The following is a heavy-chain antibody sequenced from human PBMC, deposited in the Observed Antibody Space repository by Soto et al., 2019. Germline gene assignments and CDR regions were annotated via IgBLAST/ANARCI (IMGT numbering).Heavy chain of an antibody. CDR2: INAGNGNT. Sequence: ASVKVSCKASGYTLTSCAMRWVRQAPGQRLEWMGWINAGNGNTKYSQKFQGRVTITRDTSASTAYMELSSLTSEDTAVYYCARDDSGFSGSHYIDYFNFWGQGALVTVSS. J-gene: IGHJ4*02. CDR3: ARDDSGFSGSHYIDYFNF. V-gene: IGHV1-3*01. CDR1: GYTLTSCA. D-gene: IGHD1-26*01.